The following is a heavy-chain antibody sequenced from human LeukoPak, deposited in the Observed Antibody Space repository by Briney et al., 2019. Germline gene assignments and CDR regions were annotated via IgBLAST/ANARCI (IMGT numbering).Heavy chain of an antibody. CDR1: GFTFSSYA. Sequence: PGGSLRLSCAASGFTFSSYAMSWVRQAPGKGLEWVSAISGSGGSTYYADSVKGRFTISRDNSKNTLYLQMNSLRAEDTAVYYCAKAGHCGGDCEYYLDYWGQGTLVTVSS. J-gene: IGHJ4*02. CDR3: AKAGHCGGDCEYYLDY. CDR2: ISGSGGST. D-gene: IGHD2-21*02. V-gene: IGHV3-23*01.